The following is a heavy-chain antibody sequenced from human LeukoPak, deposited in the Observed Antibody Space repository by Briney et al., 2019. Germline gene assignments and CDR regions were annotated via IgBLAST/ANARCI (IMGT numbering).Heavy chain of an antibody. CDR2: INTNSGGK. J-gene: IGHJ4*02. CDR1: GYTFTGYY. CDR3: AREGLGYCSSTSCYRGSGYFDY. Sequence: ASVKVTCTASGYTFTGYYMHWVRQAPGQGLAWMGWINTNSGGKNYAQKFQGRVTMTRDTSISTAYMELSRLRSDDTAVYYCAREGLGYCSSTSCYRGSGYFDYWGQGTLVTVSS. V-gene: IGHV1-2*02. D-gene: IGHD2-2*02.